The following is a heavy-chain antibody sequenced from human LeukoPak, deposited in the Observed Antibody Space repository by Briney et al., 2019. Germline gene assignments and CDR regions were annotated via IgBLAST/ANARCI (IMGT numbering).Heavy chain of an antibody. CDR2: IIPIFGTA. J-gene: IGHJ5*02. D-gene: IGHD2-2*01. CDR1: GGTFSSYA. CDR3: ARGRTNLCSSPSCPPFNCFAP. Sequence: SVKVSCKASGGTFSSYAISWVRQAPGQGLEWMGGIIPIFGTANYAQKFQGRVTITADESTSTAYMELSSLRSEDTAVYYCARGRTNLCSSPSCPPFNCFAPWGQGPLVTVSS. V-gene: IGHV1-69*13.